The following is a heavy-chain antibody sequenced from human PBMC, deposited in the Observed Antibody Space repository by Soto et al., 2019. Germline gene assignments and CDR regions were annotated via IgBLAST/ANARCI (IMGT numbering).Heavy chain of an antibody. Sequence: QVQLVESGGGVVQPGTSLRLSCAASGFTFSNFGMHWVRQAPGKGLEWVAVISYDGSNKYFADSVKGRFTISRDNSKNTLYLQLNSLRAEDTAVYYCAKKGPDCSGGSCHYYFDSWGQGTLVTVSS. J-gene: IGHJ4*02. V-gene: IGHV3-30*18. D-gene: IGHD2-15*01. CDR1: GFTFSNFG. CDR3: AKKGPDCSGGSCHYYFDS. CDR2: ISYDGSNK.